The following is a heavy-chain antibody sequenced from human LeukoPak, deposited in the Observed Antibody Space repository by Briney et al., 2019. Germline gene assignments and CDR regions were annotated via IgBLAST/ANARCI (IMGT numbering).Heavy chain of an antibody. CDR2: INPSGGST. V-gene: IGHV1-46*01. Sequence: ASVKVSCKSSGYTFTSYYIHWVRQAPGQGLEWVGIINPSGGSTTYAQGFQGRVTMTSDTSTSTVYMELSSLRSEDTAVYYCARDAIENYDFWSGSYYYFDYWGQGTLVTVSS. CDR1: GYTFTSYY. CDR3: ARDAIENYDFWSGSYYYFDY. J-gene: IGHJ4*02. D-gene: IGHD3-3*01.